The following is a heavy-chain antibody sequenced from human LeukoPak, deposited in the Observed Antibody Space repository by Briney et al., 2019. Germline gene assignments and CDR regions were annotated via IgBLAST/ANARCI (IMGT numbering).Heavy chain of an antibody. CDR1: GYTFTSYD. V-gene: IGHV1-8*01. J-gene: IGHJ4*02. Sequence: EASAKVSCKASGYTFTSYDINWVRQATGQGLEWMGWMNPNSGNTGYAQKFQGRVTMTRNTSISTAYMELSSLRSEDTAVYYCARRVAARRVDDYWGQGTLVTVSS. CDR2: MNPNSGNT. D-gene: IGHD6-6*01. CDR3: ARRVAARRVDDY.